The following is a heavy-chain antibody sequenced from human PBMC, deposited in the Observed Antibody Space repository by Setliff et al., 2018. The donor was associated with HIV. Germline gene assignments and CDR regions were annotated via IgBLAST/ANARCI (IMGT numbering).Heavy chain of an antibody. D-gene: IGHD6-19*01. CDR1: GGSFNGQA. CDR3: ATDPTYSSGSPDI. J-gene: IGHJ3*02. V-gene: IGHV1-69-2*01. CDR2: VDPEDDER. Sequence: WASVKVSCKASGGSFNGQALNWVRQAPGQGLQWMGRVDPEDDERIYAEKFRGRLTITADTSTHTAHMELTSLRSDDTAVYYCATDPTYSSGSPDIWGQGTMVTVSS.